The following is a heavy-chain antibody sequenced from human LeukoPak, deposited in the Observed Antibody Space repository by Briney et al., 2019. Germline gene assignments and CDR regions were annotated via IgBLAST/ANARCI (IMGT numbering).Heavy chain of an antibody. CDR2: IYHSGST. V-gene: IGHV4-30-2*01. J-gene: IGHJ4*02. Sequence: PSETLSLTCAVSGGSISSGGYSWSWIRQPPGKGLEWIGYIYHSGSTYYNPSLKSRVTISVDRSKNQFSLKLSSVTAADTAVYYCARHATNYYDSSGPIDYWGQGTLVTVSS. D-gene: IGHD3-22*01. CDR1: GGSISSGGYS. CDR3: ARHATNYYDSSGPIDY.